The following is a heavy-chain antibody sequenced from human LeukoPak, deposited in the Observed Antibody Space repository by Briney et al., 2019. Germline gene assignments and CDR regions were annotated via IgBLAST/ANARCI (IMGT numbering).Heavy chain of an antibody. V-gene: IGHV3-48*02. D-gene: IGHD3-10*01. Sequence: GGSLRLSCAASGFTFGSYSMNWVRQAPGKGLEWISYISGSSSAIYYADSVKGRFTISRDNAKNSLYLQMDSLRDEDTAVYYCAEVRSSASDIWGQGTMVTVSS. CDR2: ISGSSSAI. CDR3: AEVRSSASDI. CDR1: GFTFGSYS. J-gene: IGHJ3*02.